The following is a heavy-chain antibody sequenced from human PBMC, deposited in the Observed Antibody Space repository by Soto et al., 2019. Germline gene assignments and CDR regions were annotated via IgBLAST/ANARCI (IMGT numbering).Heavy chain of an antibody. CDR1: GFDLSNTG. V-gene: IGHV3-74*01. Sequence: GGSLRLSCAASGFDLSNTGIHWVRQVPGKGLVWVSRINSDGSSITYADSVKGRFTISRDNAKNTLYLQMSSLRVEDTAVYYCAKGWYYTIDYWGQGTPVTVYS. D-gene: IGHD3-3*01. CDR2: INSDGSSI. CDR3: AKGWYYTIDY. J-gene: IGHJ4*02.